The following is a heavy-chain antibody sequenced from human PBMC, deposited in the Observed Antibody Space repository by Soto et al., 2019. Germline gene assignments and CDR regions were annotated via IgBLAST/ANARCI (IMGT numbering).Heavy chain of an antibody. CDR1: GFTFGSYW. CDR2: IKQDGSEK. V-gene: IGHV3-7*03. CDR3: ARDPWGHYSFDS. D-gene: IGHD2-21*01. J-gene: IGHJ5*01. Sequence: EVQLVESGGSLVQPGGSLRLSCAASGFTFGSYWMTWVRQAPGKGLEWVANIKQDGSEKYYVDSVKGRFIISRDNAKNSLFLQMSSLRVDDTAMYYCARDPWGHYSFDSWGQGTLVTVSS.